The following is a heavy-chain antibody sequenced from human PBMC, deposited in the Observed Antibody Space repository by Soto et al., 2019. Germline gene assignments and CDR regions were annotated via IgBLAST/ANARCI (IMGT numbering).Heavy chain of an antibody. CDR3: ARHPLTIFGAFDY. CDR2: IWYDGSNK. D-gene: IGHD3-3*01. V-gene: IGHV3-33*01. CDR1: GFTFSTYG. J-gene: IGHJ4*02. Sequence: QVQLVESGGGVVQPGRSLRLSCAASGFTFSTYGMHWVRQAPGKGLEWVALIWYDGSNKYYADYVKGRFTISRDNSKNTLYLHMNSLRAEETAVYYCARHPLTIFGAFDYWGQGTLVTVSP.